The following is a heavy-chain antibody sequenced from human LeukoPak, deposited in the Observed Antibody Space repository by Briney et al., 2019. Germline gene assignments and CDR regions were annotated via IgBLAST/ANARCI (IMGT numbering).Heavy chain of an antibody. CDR3: ARQWSRYYPPDY. CDR2: INHSGST. D-gene: IGHD1-26*01. Sequence: PSETLSLTCAVYGGSFSGYYWSWIRQPPGKGLEWIGEINHSGSTNYNPSLKSRVTISVDTSKNQFSLKLSSVTAADTAVYYCARQWSRYYPPDYWGQGTLVTVSS. V-gene: IGHV4-34*01. J-gene: IGHJ4*02. CDR1: GGSFSGYY.